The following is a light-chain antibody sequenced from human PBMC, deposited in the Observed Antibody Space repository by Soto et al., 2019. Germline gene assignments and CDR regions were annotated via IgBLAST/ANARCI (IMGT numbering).Light chain of an antibody. CDR2: ATS. V-gene: IGKV3-11*01. Sequence: EVVLTQSPATLSLSPGEGATLSCRASQSIGNYLAWYQQKPGQAPRLLIYATSNRATGIPARFSGSGSGTDVTLTISSLEPEDFAVYYCQHRSSLPFTFGPGTKVDIK. CDR1: QSIGNY. J-gene: IGKJ3*01. CDR3: QHRSSLPFT.